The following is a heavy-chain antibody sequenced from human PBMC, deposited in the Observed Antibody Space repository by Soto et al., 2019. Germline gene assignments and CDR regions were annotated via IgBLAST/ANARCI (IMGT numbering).Heavy chain of an antibody. CDR2: ISSSAGSI. J-gene: IGHJ4*02. V-gene: IGHV3-48*03. CDR3: ASDGSPGY. Sequence: PGGSLRLSCAVSGITFRSYEMNWVRQAPGKGLEWVSYISSSAGSIYYADSVRGRFTISRDNAKNSLYLQMNSLRPEDTAVYYCASDGSPGYWGQGTVVTGSS. D-gene: IGHD2-15*01. CDR1: GITFRSYE.